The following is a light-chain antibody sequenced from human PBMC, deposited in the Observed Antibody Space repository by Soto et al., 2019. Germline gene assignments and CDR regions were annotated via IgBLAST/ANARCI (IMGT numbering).Light chain of an antibody. CDR1: SSDVGGSNS. Sequence: QSALTQPASVSGSPGQSIAVSCTGSSSDVGGSNSVSWYQHHPGKAPKLMIYDVNNRTSGVSNRFSGSKSGNTASLTISGLQAEDEAEYYCGSYTSSSPLVFGGGTKLTVL. CDR3: GSYTSSSPLV. J-gene: IGLJ2*01. V-gene: IGLV2-14*03. CDR2: DVN.